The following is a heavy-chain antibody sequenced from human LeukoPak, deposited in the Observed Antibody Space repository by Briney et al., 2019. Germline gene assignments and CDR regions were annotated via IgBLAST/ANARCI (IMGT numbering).Heavy chain of an antibody. CDR2: LNPYSGAT. CDR1: GYTFTDYF. Sequence: ASVKLSCKASGYTFTDYFIHWVRQAPGQGHEWMGWLNPYSGATNFALSFRGRVTMTRDTSVNTAYMEVNRLTSDDTSVYYCARARSRSSTYCLGYWGQGTLVVVSS. D-gene: IGHD6-13*01. J-gene: IGHJ4*02. V-gene: IGHV1-2*02. CDR3: ARARSRSSTYCLGY.